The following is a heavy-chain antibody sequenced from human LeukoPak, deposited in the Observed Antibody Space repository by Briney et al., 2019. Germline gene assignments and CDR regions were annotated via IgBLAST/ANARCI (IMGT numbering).Heavy chain of an antibody. Sequence: GVLRLSCAASGFTFSSYWMHWVRQAPGKGLVWVSRINSDGSSTSYADSVKDRFTISRDNAKNTLYLQMNSLRAEDTAVYYCATTDKYYYDSSGLFDYWGQGTLVTVSS. D-gene: IGHD3-22*01. J-gene: IGHJ4*02. CDR3: ATTDKYYYDSSGLFDY. V-gene: IGHV3-74*01. CDR2: INSDGSST. CDR1: GFTFSSYW.